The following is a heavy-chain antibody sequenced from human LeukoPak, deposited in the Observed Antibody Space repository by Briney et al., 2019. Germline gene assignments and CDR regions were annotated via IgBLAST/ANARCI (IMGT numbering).Heavy chain of an antibody. J-gene: IGHJ4*02. CDR1: GFTFSSYS. Sequence: GGSLRLSWAASGFTFSSYSMKWVRQAPGKGLEWVASISSSRSYIYYADSVKGRFTISRENAKSSLYLQMNTLRAGDTAVYYCVRGGEIGFDYWGQGTLVTVSS. V-gene: IGHV3-21*01. D-gene: IGHD3-16*01. CDR2: ISSSRSYI. CDR3: VRGGEIGFDY.